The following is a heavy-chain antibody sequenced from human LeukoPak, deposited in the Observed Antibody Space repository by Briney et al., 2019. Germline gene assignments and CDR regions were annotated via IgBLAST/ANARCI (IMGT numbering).Heavy chain of an antibody. J-gene: IGHJ4*02. CDR1: GYTLTELS. D-gene: IGHD1-14*01. CDR2: FDPEDGET. CDR3: ASLGISPGAADY. Sequence: ASVKVSCKVSGYTLTELSMHWVRQAPGKGLEWMGGFDPEDGETIYAQKFQGRVTMTEDTSTDTAYMELSSLRSEDTAVYYCASLGISPGAADYWGQGTLVTVSS. V-gene: IGHV1-24*01.